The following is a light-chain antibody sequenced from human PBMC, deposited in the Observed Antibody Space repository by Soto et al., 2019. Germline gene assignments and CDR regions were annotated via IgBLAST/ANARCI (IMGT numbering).Light chain of an antibody. J-gene: IGKJ1*01. CDR1: QSISSW. CDR2: DAS. Sequence: IQFTQSPSSLSSSVLERFTITCRASQSISSWLAWYQQKPGKAPKLLIYDASSLESGVPSRFSGSGSGTEFTLTISSLQPDDFATYYCQQYNSYWTFGQGTKVDIK. V-gene: IGKV1-5*01. CDR3: QQYNSYWT.